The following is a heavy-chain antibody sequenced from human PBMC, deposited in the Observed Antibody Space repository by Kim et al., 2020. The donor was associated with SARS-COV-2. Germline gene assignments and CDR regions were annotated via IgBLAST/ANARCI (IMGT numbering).Heavy chain of an antibody. CDR1: GFSLSTSGVG. V-gene: IGHV2-5*02. Sequence: SGPTLVNPTQTLTLTCTFSGFSLSTSGVGVGWIRQPPGKALEWLALIYWDDDKRYSPSLKSRLTITKDTSKNQVVLTMTNMDPVDTATYYCAHRHALPVVPAALDAFDIWGQGTMVTVSS. D-gene: IGHD2-2*01. J-gene: IGHJ3*02. CDR3: AHRHALPVVPAALDAFDI. CDR2: IYWDDDK.